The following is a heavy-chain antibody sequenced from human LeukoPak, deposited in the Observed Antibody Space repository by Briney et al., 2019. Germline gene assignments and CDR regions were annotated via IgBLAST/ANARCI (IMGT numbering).Heavy chain of an antibody. CDR2: IYYSGST. CDR1: GGSISSSSYY. V-gene: IGHV4-39*07. CDR3: ARRVGVGPATDHFDY. Sequence: SETLSLTCTVSGGSISSSSYYWGWIRQPPGKGLEWIGSIYYSGSTYYNPSLKSRVTISVDTSKNQFSLKLSSVTAADTAVYYCARRVGVGPATDHFDYWGQGTLVTVSS. D-gene: IGHD2-21*01. J-gene: IGHJ4*02.